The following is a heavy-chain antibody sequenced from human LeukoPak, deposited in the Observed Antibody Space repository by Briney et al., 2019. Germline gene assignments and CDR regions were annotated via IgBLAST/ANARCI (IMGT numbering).Heavy chain of an antibody. D-gene: IGHD1-14*01. CDR1: GYSFTSYY. V-gene: IGHV1-46*01. CDR2: INPSTVYI. Sequence: ASVKVSCKPSGYSFTSYYMHWVRQAPGQGLEWMGVINPSTVYITYAQKFQGRVTMIRDTSTSTVYMELSRLRSEDTAVYYCARENPIKSSDYWGQGTLVTVSS. CDR3: ARENPIKSSDY. J-gene: IGHJ4*02.